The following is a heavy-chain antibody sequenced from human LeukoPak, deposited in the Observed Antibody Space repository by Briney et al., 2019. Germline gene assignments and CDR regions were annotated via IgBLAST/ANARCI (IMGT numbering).Heavy chain of an antibody. D-gene: IGHD3-10*01. CDR1: GGSISSYY. Sequence: SETLSLTCTVSGGSISSYYWSWIRQPPGKGLEWIGYIYYSGSTNYNPSLKSRVTISVDTSKNQFSLKLSSVTAADTAVYYCARGGEGGYYFDYWGQGTLVTVSS. V-gene: IGHV4-59*01. CDR3: ARGGEGGYYFDY. J-gene: IGHJ4*02. CDR2: IYYSGST.